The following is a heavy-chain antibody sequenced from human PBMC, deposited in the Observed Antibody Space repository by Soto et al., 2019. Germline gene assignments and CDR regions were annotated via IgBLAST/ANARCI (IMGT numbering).Heavy chain of an antibody. V-gene: IGHV4-31*03. D-gene: IGHD3-10*01. CDR1: GGSISSGGYY. Sequence: QVQLQESGPGLVKPSQTLSLTCTVSGGSISSGGYYWSWIRQHPGKGLEWIGYIYYSGSTYYNPSLKSRVTISVDTSKNQFSLKLSSVTAADTAVYYCARDQFDYGSGSYYFDYWGQGTLVTVSS. J-gene: IGHJ4*02. CDR3: ARDQFDYGSGSYYFDY. CDR2: IYYSGST.